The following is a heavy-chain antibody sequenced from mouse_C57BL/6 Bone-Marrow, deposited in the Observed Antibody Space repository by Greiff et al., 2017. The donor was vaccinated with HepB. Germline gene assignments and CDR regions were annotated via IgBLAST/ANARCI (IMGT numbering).Heavy chain of an antibody. D-gene: IGHD1-1*01. CDR1: GFSLTSYG. J-gene: IGHJ2*01. CDR2: IWSGGST. V-gene: IGHV2-2*01. CDR3: FITTVVATHYFDY. Sequence: QVQLKESGPGLVQPSQSLSITCTVSGFSLTSYGVHWVRQSPGKGLEWLGVIWSGGSTDYNAAFISRLSISKDNSKSQVFFKMNSLQADDTAIYYCFITTVVATHYFDYWGQGTTLTVSS.